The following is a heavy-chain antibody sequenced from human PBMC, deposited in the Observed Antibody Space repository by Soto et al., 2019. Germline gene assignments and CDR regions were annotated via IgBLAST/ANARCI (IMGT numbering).Heavy chain of an antibody. CDR1: GGSISSGDYY. J-gene: IGHJ5*02. V-gene: IGHV4-30-4*01. CDR2: IYYSGST. Sequence: SETLSLTCTVSGGSISSGDYYWSWIRQPPGKGLEWIGYIYYSGSTYYNPSLKSRVTISVDTSKNQFSLKLSSVTAADTAVYYCARDRGGPLTGYYNEWSGFDPWGQGTLVTVSS. D-gene: IGHD3-9*01. CDR3: ARDRGGPLTGYYNEWSGFDP.